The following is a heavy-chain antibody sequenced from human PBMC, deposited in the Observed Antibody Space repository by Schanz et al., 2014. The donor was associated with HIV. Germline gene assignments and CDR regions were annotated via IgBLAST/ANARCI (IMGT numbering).Heavy chain of an antibody. Sequence: QVQLVESGGGVVQPGRSLRLSCAASGFTFSSYGMHWVRQAPGKGLEWVAVISYDGINKYYADSVKGRFTISRDNSKNTLYLQMNSLRAEDTALYYCAKVRDADYYNYAMDVWGQGTAVTVSS. J-gene: IGHJ6*02. V-gene: IGHV3-30*18. CDR2: ISYDGINK. CDR1: GFTFSSYG. CDR3: AKVRDADYYNYAMDV. D-gene: IGHD2-21*01.